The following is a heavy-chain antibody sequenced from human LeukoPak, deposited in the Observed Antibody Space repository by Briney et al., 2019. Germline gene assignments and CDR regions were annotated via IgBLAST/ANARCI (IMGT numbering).Heavy chain of an antibody. V-gene: IGHV1-69*13. CDR3: ARAGFIAAVPALSGMDV. CDR2: IIPIFGTA. D-gene: IGHD6-13*01. Sequence: ASVKVSCKASGGTFSSYAISWVRQAPGQGLEWMGGIIPIFGTANYAQKFQGRVTITADESTSTAYMGLSSLRSEDTAVYYCARAGFIAAVPALSGMDVWGQGTTVTVSS. J-gene: IGHJ6*02. CDR1: GGTFSSYA.